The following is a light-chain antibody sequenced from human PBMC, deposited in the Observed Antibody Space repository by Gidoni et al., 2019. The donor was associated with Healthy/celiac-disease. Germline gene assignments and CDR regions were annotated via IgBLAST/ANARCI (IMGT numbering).Light chain of an antibody. Sequence: VLTQSPATLSLSPGERATLSCRASQSVSSYLAWYQQKPGQAPRLLIYDASNRATGIPARFSGSGSGTDFTLTISSLEPEDFAVYYCQQRSNWPGTFGPGTKVDIK. J-gene: IGKJ3*01. V-gene: IGKV3-11*01. CDR3: QQRSNWPGT. CDR2: DAS. CDR1: QSVSSY.